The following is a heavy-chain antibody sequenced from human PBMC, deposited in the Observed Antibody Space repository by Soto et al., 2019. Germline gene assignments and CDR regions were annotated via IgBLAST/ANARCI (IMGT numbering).Heavy chain of an antibody. D-gene: IGHD3-22*01. J-gene: IGHJ4*02. V-gene: IGHV3-11*06. CDR1: GFTFSDYY. CDR2: ISSSSSYT. CDR3: ARWGTRYYDSSGLDY. Sequence: QVQLVESGGGLVKPGGSLRLSCAASGFTFSDYYMSWIRQAPGKGLEWVSYISSSSSYTNYADSVKGRFTISRDNAKNSLYLQMNSLRAEDTAVYYCARWGTRYYDSSGLDYWGPGTLVTVSS.